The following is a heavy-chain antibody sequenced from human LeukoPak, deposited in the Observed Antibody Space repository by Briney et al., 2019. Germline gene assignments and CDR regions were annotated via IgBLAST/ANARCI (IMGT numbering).Heavy chain of an antibody. V-gene: IGHV1-2*02. CDR2: INPKSGGT. CDR1: GYTFTDYN. Sequence: ASVKVSCKASGYTFTDYNLHWVRQAPGEGVEGMGWINPKSGGTKFAQKHQGGVTMTADTSIDTAYLELSNLKSDDTAIYYCARRSSGWPLYFDCWGQGTLVTVSS. J-gene: IGHJ4*02. CDR3: ARRSSGWPLYFDC. D-gene: IGHD6-19*01.